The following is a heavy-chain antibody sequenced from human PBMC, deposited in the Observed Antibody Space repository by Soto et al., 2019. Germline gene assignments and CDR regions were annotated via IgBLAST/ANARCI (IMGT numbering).Heavy chain of an antibody. V-gene: IGHV3-48*02. J-gene: IGHJ6*02. CDR2: ISSSSSTI. CDR3: ARDKYFYDRRGYSKDPYFYYGFDV. D-gene: IGHD3-22*01. Sequence: EVQLVESGGGLVQPGGSLRLSCAASGFTFSSYSMNWVRQAPGKGLEWVSYISSSSSTIYYADSVKGRFTISRDNAKNSLELQMNSLGDEDTAGYYFARDKYFYDRRGYSKDPYFYYGFDVWGQGTTVTVSS. CDR1: GFTFSSYS.